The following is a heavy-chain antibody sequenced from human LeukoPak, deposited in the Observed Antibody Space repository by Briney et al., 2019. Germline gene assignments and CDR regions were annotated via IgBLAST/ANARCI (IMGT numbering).Heavy chain of an antibody. CDR1: GYTFTGYY. V-gene: IGHV1-2*04. D-gene: IGHD6-13*01. CDR2: INPNSGGT. J-gene: IGHJ1*01. Sequence: ASVKVSCKASGYTFTGYYMHWVRQAPGQGLEWMGWINPNSGGTNYAQKFQGWVTMTRDTSISRAYMELSRLRSDDTAVYYCARAATAAGTPQYFQHWGQGTLVTVSS. CDR3: ARAATAAGTPQYFQH.